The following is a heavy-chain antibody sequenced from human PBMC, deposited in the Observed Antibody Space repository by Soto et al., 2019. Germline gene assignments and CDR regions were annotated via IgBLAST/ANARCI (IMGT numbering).Heavy chain of an antibody. CDR2: IVPILGVP. CDR1: GGTFSTYT. CDR3: ARDSYAYGSGSTIDY. J-gene: IGHJ4*02. V-gene: IGHV1-69*08. Sequence: QVQLVQSGAEVKKPGSSVKVSCKASGGTFSTYTVSWVRQAPGQGLEWMGRIVPILGVPNYAQRFQGRVTXXADKGTNTVHMELSSLRSEDTAVYYCARDSYAYGSGSTIDYWGQGTLITVSS. D-gene: IGHD3-10*01.